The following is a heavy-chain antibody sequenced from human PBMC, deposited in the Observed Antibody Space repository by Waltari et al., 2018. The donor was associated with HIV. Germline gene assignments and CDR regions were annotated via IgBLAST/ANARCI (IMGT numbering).Heavy chain of an antibody. V-gene: IGHV3-49*03. Sequence: VQPDESRGGVFSPGWSIRLTWLTSGSQFQHYALSWIRQAPGKAPEWVCFIRSQGYGGTSAYAASVGGRFIISSDDSRRVVFFHMSKLKAEETGVYHWVRVALLKGAAVSCQRHCGQG. CDR2: IRSQGYGGTS. D-gene: IGHD3-10*01. CDR3: VRVALLKGAAVSCQRH. CDR1: GSQFQHYA. J-gene: IGHJ1*01.